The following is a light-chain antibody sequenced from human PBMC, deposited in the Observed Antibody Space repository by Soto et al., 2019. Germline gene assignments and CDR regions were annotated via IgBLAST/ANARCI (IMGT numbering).Light chain of an antibody. V-gene: IGLV2-11*01. J-gene: IGLJ1*01. CDR1: SSDVGAYNY. CDR2: DVS. Sequence: QSVLTQPRSVSGSPGQSVTISCTGTSSDVGAYNYVSWYQQHPGKAPKLIIYDVSERPSGVPDRFSGSKSGNTASLTISVLQAEDEADYYCSSYAGRYTYVFATGTKLTVL. CDR3: SSYAGRYTYV.